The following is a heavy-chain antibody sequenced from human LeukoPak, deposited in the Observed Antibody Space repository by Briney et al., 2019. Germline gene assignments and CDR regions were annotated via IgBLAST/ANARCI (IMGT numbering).Heavy chain of an antibody. Sequence: ASVKVSCKVSGYTLTDLSIHWVRQAPGKGLEWMGGFDPEDGETIYAQKFQGRVTMTEDTSTDTAYKQLSSLRSEDTAVYYCATDLRYFDWLRFWGQGTLVTVSS. J-gene: IGHJ4*02. CDR3: ATDLRYFDWLRF. V-gene: IGHV1-24*01. CDR1: GYTLTDLS. CDR2: FDPEDGET. D-gene: IGHD3-9*01.